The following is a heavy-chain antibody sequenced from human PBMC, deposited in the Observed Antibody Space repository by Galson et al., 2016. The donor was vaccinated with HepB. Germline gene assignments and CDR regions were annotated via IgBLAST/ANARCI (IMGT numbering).Heavy chain of an antibody. J-gene: IGHJ4*02. CDR3: AKTVTIDRYYFDY. CDR1: GFTFTNYA. V-gene: IGHV3-23*01. D-gene: IGHD4-17*01. CDR2: ISASGGGA. Sequence: SLRLSCAVSGFTFTNYAMSWVRQAPGKRLEWVSVISASGGGAHYADSVRGRFTISRDNSKKTLFLQMHSLRAEDTAVYYCAKTVTIDRYYFDYWGQGTLVTVSS.